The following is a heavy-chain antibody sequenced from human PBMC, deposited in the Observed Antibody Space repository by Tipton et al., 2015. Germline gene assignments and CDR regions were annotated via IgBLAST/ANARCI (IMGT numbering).Heavy chain of an antibody. CDR3: ARGDGGIDAFDI. D-gene: IGHD4-23*01. CDR2: IWRTGTT. Sequence: TLSLTCAVSNLSLSSDHWWNWVRQPPGRCLEWIGEIWRTGTTNYSPPLKSRVTISIDSSKNLFSLNLSSVTAADTAVYYCARGDGGIDAFDIWGQGTMVTVSS. CDR1: NLSLSSDHW. J-gene: IGHJ3*02. V-gene: IGHV4-4*02.